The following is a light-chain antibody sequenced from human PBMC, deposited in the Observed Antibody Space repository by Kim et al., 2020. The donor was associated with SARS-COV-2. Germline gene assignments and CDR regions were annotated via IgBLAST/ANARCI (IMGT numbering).Light chain of an antibody. V-gene: IGKV4-1*01. Sequence: SATINCKSSQSVLYSSNNKSFLAWYQQKPGQPPKLLIYWASTRESGVPDRFSGSGSGTDFTLTISSLQAEDVAVYYCQQYYSTQYTFGQGTKLEI. CDR3: QQYYSTQYT. J-gene: IGKJ2*01. CDR2: WAS. CDR1: QSVLYSSNNKSF.